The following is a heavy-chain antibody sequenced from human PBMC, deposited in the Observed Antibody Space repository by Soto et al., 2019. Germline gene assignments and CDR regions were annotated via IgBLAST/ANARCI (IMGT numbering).Heavy chain of an antibody. CDR1: GGSIGTHY. Sequence: SETLSLTCTVSGGSIGTHYWSWIRQPPGKQLEWIGYVYHSGGTTYNPSLKSRVTISVDTSKNQFSLKLNSVTAADTAVYYCARENRQWLAFDYWGPGTLVTSPQ. D-gene: IGHD6-19*01. J-gene: IGHJ4*02. V-gene: IGHV4-59*11. CDR2: VYHSGGT. CDR3: ARENRQWLAFDY.